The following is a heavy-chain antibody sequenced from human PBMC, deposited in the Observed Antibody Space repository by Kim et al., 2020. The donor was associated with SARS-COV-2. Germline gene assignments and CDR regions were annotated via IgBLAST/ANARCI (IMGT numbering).Heavy chain of an antibody. Sequence: SETLSLTCTVSGGSISSSSYYWGWIRQPPGKGLEWIGSIYYSGSTYYNPSLKSRVTISVDTSKNQFSLKLSSVTAADTAVYYCARHRKTTVTNWYFDLWGRGTLVTVSS. CDR2: IYYSGST. CDR1: GGSISSSSYY. V-gene: IGHV4-39*01. D-gene: IGHD4-17*01. J-gene: IGHJ2*01. CDR3: ARHRKTTVTNWYFDL.